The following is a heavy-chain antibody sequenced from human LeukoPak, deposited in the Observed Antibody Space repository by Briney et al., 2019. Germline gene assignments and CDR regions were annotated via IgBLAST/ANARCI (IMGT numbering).Heavy chain of an antibody. CDR3: ARAPAPHYDFWSGYYRDNWFDP. J-gene: IGHJ5*02. V-gene: IGHV4-34*01. CDR2: INHSGST. Sequence: SETLSLTCAVYGGSFSGYYWSWIRQPPGKGLEWIGEINHSGSTNYNPFLKSRVTISVDTSKNQFSLKLSSVTAADTAVYYCARAPAPHYDFWSGYYRDNWFDPWGQGTLVTVSS. CDR1: GGSFSGYY. D-gene: IGHD3-3*01.